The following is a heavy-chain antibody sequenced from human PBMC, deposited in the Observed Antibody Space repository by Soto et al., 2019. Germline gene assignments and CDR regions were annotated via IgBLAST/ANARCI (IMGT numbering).Heavy chain of an antibody. Sequence: ASVKVSCKASGYTFTSYGISRVRQAPGQGLEWMGWISAYNGNTNYAQKLQGRVTMTTDTSTSTAYMELRSLRSDDTAVYYCARDFSPDGSGIPDYWGQGTLVTVSS. CDR1: GYTFTSYG. V-gene: IGHV1-18*01. CDR2: ISAYNGNT. D-gene: IGHD3-10*01. J-gene: IGHJ4*02. CDR3: ARDFSPDGSGIPDY.